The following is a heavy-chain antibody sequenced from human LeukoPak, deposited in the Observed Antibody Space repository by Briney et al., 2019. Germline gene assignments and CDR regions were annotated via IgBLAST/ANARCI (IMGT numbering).Heavy chain of an antibody. CDR2: IYPGDSNT. V-gene: IGHV5-51*01. D-gene: IGHD6-6*01. CDR3: ARERSSQGYFDF. CDR1: GYDFTTYW. Sequence: GESLKISCKGSGYDFTTYWIGWVRQMPGKGLEWMGIIYPGDSNTRYSPSFQGQVTISADKSISTAYLQWSSLKASDAAMYYCARERSSQGYFDFWGQGTLVTVSS. J-gene: IGHJ4*02.